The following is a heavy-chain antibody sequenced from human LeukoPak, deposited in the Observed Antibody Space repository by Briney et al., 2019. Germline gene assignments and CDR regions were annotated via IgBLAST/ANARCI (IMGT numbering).Heavy chain of an antibody. J-gene: IGHJ3*02. Sequence: SETLSLTCAVSGDSISSPNWWSWVRLPPGKGLEWIGEIYRSGSTNYNPSLKSRVTMSVDKSKNQFPLKLTSMTAADTAVYYCARVRYAGSYYGHDAFDIWGQGTMVTVSS. D-gene: IGHD1-26*01. CDR1: GDSISSPNW. CDR3: ARVRYAGSYYGHDAFDI. CDR2: IYRSGST. V-gene: IGHV4-4*02.